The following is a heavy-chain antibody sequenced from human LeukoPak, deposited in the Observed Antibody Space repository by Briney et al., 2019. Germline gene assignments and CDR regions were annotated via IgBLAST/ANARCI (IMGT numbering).Heavy chain of an antibody. D-gene: IGHD3-10*02. CDR1: GFTFSTYE. Sequence: GGSLRLSCAASGFTFSTYEMNWVRQAPGKGLEWVSYISSSGSTMYYADSLKGRFTISRDNAKNSLYLQMNSLRAEDTAVYYCAELGITMIGGVWGKGTTVTISS. V-gene: IGHV3-48*03. CDR2: ISSSGSTM. CDR3: AELGITMIGGV. J-gene: IGHJ6*04.